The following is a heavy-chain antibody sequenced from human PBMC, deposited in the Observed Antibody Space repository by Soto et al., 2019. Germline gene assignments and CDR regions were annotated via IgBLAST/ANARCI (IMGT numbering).Heavy chain of an antibody. J-gene: IGHJ6*02. CDR1: GGTFSSYA. D-gene: IGHD2-2*01. Sequence: SVKVSSEASGGTFSSYAISWVRQAPGQGLEWMGGIIPIFGTANDAQKFQGRVTITADPSTSTAYMELSSLRSQDTAVYYCARLPAATQRMDVWGQGTTVTVSS. V-gene: IGHV1-69*13. CDR2: IIPIFGTA. CDR3: ARLPAATQRMDV.